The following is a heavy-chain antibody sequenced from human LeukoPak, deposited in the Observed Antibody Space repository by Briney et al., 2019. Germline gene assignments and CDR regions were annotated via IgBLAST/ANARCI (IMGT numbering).Heavy chain of an antibody. Sequence: GGSLRLSCAASGFTFSSYGMSWVRQAPGKGLEWVSLISWDGGSTYYADSVKGRFTISRDNSKNSLYLQMNSLRAEDTALYYCAKDPVPRSGWSYYFDYWGQGTLVTVSS. D-gene: IGHD6-19*01. J-gene: IGHJ4*02. V-gene: IGHV3-43D*03. CDR2: ISWDGGST. CDR1: GFTFSSYG. CDR3: AKDPVPRSGWSYYFDY.